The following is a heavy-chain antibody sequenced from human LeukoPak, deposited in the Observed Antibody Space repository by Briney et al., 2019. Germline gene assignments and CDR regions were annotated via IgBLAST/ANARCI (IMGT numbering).Heavy chain of an antibody. J-gene: IGHJ4*02. CDR1: GYTFTSYG. D-gene: IGHD1-20*01. V-gene: IGHV1-18*01. CDR2: ISAYNGNT. Sequence: ASVKVSCKASGYTFTSYGISWMRQAPGQGLEWMGWISAYNGNTNYAQKLQGRVTMTTDTSTSTAYMELRSLRSDDTAVYYCARDETNNWNPPIPFDYWGQGTLVTVSS. CDR3: ARDETNNWNPPIPFDY.